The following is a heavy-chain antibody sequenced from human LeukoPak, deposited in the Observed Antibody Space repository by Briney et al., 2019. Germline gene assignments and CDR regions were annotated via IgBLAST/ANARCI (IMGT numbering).Heavy chain of an antibody. D-gene: IGHD5-18*01. CDR3: AKSTKGGYSYGDDDAFDI. Sequence: AGGSLRLSCAASGFISRDYPMSWVRQAPGKGLEWVSAISGSGGSTYYADSVKGRFTISRDNSKDTLYLQMNSLRAEDTAVYYCAKSTKGGYSYGDDDAFDIWGQGTMVTVSS. V-gene: IGHV3-23*01. J-gene: IGHJ3*02. CDR2: ISGSGGST. CDR1: GFISRDYP.